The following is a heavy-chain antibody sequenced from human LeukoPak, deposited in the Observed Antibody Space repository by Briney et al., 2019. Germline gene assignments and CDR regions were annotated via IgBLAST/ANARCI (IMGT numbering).Heavy chain of an antibody. CDR3: AKGVKYIVMVTAQHYFDY. CDR2: ISWNSGSI. D-gene: IGHD2-21*02. Sequence: PGGSLRLSCAASGFTFDDYAMHWVRQAPGKGLEWVSSISWNSGSINYADSVKGRFTISRDNAKNSLYLQMNTLRADDTAVYYCAKGVKYIVMVTAQHYFDYWGQGTLVTVSS. CDR1: GFTFDDYA. V-gene: IGHV3-9*01. J-gene: IGHJ4*02.